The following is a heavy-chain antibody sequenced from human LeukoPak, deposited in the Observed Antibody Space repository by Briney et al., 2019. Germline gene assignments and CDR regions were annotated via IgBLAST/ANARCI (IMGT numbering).Heavy chain of an antibody. CDR3: AREGYCSSTSCSGAFDI. CDR1: GFTFSSHS. D-gene: IGHD2-2*01. Sequence: GGSLRLSCAASGFTFSSHSMNWVRQAPGKGLEWVSSISSSSSYIYYADSVKGRFTISRDNAKNSLYLQMNSLRAEDTAVYYCAREGYCSSTSCSGAFDIWGQGTMVTVSS. CDR2: ISSSSSYI. J-gene: IGHJ3*02. V-gene: IGHV3-21*01.